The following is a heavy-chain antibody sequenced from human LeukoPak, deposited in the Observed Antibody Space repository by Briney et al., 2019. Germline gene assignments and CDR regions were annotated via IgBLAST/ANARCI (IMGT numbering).Heavy chain of an antibody. Sequence: SSETLSLTCTVSGGSISSYYWSWIRQPAGKGLEWIGRIYTSGSTNYNPSLKSRVTMSVDTSKNQFSLKLSSVTAADTAVYYCARNYCSSTSCYLFDYWGQGTLVTVSS. CDR1: GGSISSYY. CDR3: ARNYCSSTSCYLFDY. V-gene: IGHV4-4*07. D-gene: IGHD2-2*01. J-gene: IGHJ4*02. CDR2: IYTSGST.